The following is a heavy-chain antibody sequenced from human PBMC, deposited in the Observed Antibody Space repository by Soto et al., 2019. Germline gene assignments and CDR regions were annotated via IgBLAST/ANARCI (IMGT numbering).Heavy chain of an antibody. CDR3: AKEWGLSGSYSISSSYYFDY. J-gene: IGHJ4*02. Sequence: QVQLVESGGGVVQPGRSLRLSCVASGFTFSSYGMHWVRQAPGKGLEWVAIISYDGSNTYYADSVKGRFTISRDNSKNSLYLQMNSLRAEDTSVYYCAKEWGLSGSYSISSSYYFDYWGQGTLVTVSS. V-gene: IGHV3-30*18. CDR2: ISYDGSNT. CDR1: GFTFSSYG. D-gene: IGHD1-26*01.